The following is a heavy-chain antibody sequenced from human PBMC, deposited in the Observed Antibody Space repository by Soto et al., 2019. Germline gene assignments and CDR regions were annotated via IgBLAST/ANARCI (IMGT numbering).Heavy chain of an antibody. CDR3: ARDRRVYSFGYCHGGDRGLIDY. V-gene: IGHV3-33*01. Sequence: GGSLRLSCAASGFTFSSYGMHWVRQAPGKGLEWVAVIWYDGSNKYYADSVKGRFTISRDNSKNTLYLQMNSLRAEDTAVYYCARDRRVYSFGYCHGGDRGLIDYWGQGSLDPGSS. CDR2: IWYDGSNK. CDR1: GFTFSSYG. D-gene: IGHD5-18*01. J-gene: IGHJ4*01.